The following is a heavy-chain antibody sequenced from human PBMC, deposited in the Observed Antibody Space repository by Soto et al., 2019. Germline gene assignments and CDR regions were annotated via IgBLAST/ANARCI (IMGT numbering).Heavy chain of an antibody. CDR1: GFTFSNYW. Sequence: HPGGSLRLSCAASGFTFSNYWMVWVRQAPGKGLEWVGNIKEDGSETYYVDSVKGRFTISRDNAKNSLYLQMNSLRAEDRAVYYCVKDAHRGGDFDYWGQGTLVTVSS. V-gene: IGHV3-7*01. J-gene: IGHJ4*02. CDR3: VKDAHRGGDFDY. CDR2: IKEDGSET. D-gene: IGHD2-21*01.